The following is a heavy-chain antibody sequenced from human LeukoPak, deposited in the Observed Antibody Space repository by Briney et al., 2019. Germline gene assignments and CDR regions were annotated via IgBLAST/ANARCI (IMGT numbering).Heavy chain of an antibody. J-gene: IGHJ4*02. Sequence: ASVKVSCKASGYTFTSYDINWVRQATGQGLEWMGWMNPNSGNTGYAQKFQGRVTMTRNTSISTAYMELSSLRSEDTAVYYCAREGQGYYDSSGYSDYWGQGTLVTVSS. V-gene: IGHV1-8*01. CDR2: MNPNSGNT. D-gene: IGHD3-22*01. CDR1: GYTFTSYD. CDR3: AREGQGYYDSSGYSDY.